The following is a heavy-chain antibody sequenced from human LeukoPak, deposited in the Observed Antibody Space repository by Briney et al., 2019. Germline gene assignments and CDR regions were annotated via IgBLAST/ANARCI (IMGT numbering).Heavy chain of an antibody. J-gene: IGHJ4*02. CDR3: ATLGEYYDSSGYYYN. Sequence: KPSETLSLTCAVYGGSFSGYYWSWIRQPTGKGLEWIGEINHSGSTNYNPSLKSRVTISVDTSKNQFSLKLTSVTAADTAVYYCATLGEYYDSSGYYYNWGQGTLVTVSS. CDR2: INHSGST. V-gene: IGHV4-34*01. D-gene: IGHD3-22*01. CDR1: GGSFSGYY.